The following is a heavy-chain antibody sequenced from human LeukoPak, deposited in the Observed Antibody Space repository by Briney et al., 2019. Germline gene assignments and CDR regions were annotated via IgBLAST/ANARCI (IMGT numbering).Heavy chain of an antibody. J-gene: IGHJ4*02. Sequence: GGSLRLSCAASGFTVSSSFMSWVRQAPGTGLQWVSVIYRDGTTYYADSVRGRFTISRDNSKNTLYLQMNSLRVEDTAVYYCARDDRTVVPGTFDNWGRGTLVTVSS. CDR1: GFTVSSSF. V-gene: IGHV3-53*01. CDR2: IYRDGTT. CDR3: ARDDRTVVPGTFDN. D-gene: IGHD6-13*01.